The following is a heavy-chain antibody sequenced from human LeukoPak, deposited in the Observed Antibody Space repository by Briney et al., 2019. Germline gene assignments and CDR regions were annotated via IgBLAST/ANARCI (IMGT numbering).Heavy chain of an antibody. Sequence: LSLTCTVSARSISRGAYYWSWIRQAPGKGLEWVSYISGTSNTIYYADSVNGGFTISRDNAKNSLYLQMDSLRAEDAAVYYCAKEGCSGGLCFRNRFDYWGQGTLVTVSS. CDR1: ARSISRGAYY. D-gene: IGHD2-15*01. CDR3: AKEGCSGGLCFRNRFDY. V-gene: IGHV3-11*01. J-gene: IGHJ4*02. CDR2: ISGTSNTI.